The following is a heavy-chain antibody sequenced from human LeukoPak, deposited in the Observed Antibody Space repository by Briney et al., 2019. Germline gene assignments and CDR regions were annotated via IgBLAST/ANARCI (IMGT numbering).Heavy chain of an antibody. CDR2: INPSGGST. CDR1: GYTFTSYY. J-gene: IGHJ3*02. CDR3: ATVVVPAAIPRQRAFDI. D-gene: IGHD2-2*01. Sequence: ASVKVSCKASGYTFTSYYMHWVRQAPGQGLEWMGIINPSGGSTSYAQKFQGRVTMTRDTSTSTVYMELSSLRSEDTAVYYCATVVVPAAIPRQRAFDIWGQGTMVTVSS. V-gene: IGHV1-46*03.